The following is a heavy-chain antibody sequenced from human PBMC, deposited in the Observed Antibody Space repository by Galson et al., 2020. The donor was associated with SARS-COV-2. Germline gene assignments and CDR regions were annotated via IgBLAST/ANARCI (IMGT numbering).Heavy chain of an antibody. CDR3: ARVTPPGYFDWLLYGIDY. J-gene: IGHJ4*02. V-gene: IGHV1-18*04. CDR1: GYTFTSYG. D-gene: IGHD3-9*01. CDR2: ISAYNGNT. Sequence: ASVKVSCKASGYTFTSYGISWVRQAPGQGLEWMGWISAYNGNTHYAQKLQGRVTMTTDTSTSTAYMELRSLRSDDTAVYYCARVTPPGYFDWLLYGIDYWGQGTLVTVSS.